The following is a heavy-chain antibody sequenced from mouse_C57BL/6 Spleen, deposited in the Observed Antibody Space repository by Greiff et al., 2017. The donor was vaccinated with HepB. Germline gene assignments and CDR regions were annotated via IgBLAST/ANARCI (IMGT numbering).Heavy chain of an antibody. V-gene: IGHV1-26*01. CDR2: INPNNGGT. Sequence: EVQLQQSGPELVKPGASVKISCKASGYTFTDYYMNWVKQSHGKSLEWIGDINPNNGGTSYNQKFKGKATLTVDKSSSTAYMELRSLTSEDSAVYYCASPDYYGSSYGNRFDYWGQGTTLTVSS. CDR3: ASPDYYGSSYGNRFDY. CDR1: GYTFTDYY. J-gene: IGHJ2*01. D-gene: IGHD1-1*01.